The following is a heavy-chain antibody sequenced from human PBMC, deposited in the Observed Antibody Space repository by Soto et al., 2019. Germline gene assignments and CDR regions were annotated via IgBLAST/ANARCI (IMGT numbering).Heavy chain of an antibody. D-gene: IGHD6-25*01. J-gene: IGHJ4*02. CDR2: TNSDGSSV. Sequence: EVELVESGGGLVQPGGSLRLSCAASGFTLSDNWIHWVRRVPGKGLVWVSRTNSDGSSVTYADSVKGRFTLSRDNAKYTWFLQMDSLRVEDTPMYYCVRAPEQRPFDYWGQGTLVTVSS. CDR1: GFTLSDNW. V-gene: IGHV3-74*03. CDR3: VRAPEQRPFDY.